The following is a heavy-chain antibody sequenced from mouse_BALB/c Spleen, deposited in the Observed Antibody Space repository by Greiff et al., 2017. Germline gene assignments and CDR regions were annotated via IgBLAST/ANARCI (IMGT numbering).Heavy chain of an antibody. CDR2: IYPGGGYT. Sequence: VQLQQSGAELVRPGSSVKMSCKAAGYTFTNYWIGWVKQRPGHGLEWIGDIYPGGGYTNYNEKFKGKATLSTDTSSSTAYMQLSSLTSEDTAIYYCARGGGDYDGAYWGQGTLVTVSA. CDR3: ARGGGDYDGAY. J-gene: IGHJ3*01. V-gene: IGHV1-63*02. CDR1: GYTFTNYW. D-gene: IGHD2-4*01.